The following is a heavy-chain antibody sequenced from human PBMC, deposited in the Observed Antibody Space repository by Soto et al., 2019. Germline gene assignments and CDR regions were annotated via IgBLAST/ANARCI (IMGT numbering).Heavy chain of an antibody. J-gene: IGHJ4*02. CDR1: GGSISSYY. V-gene: IGHV4-59*08. Sequence: QVQLQESGPGLVKPSETLSLTCTVSGGSISSYYWSWIRQPPGKGLEWIGYIYYSGSTNYNPSLKSRVIISVDTSKNQFSLKLCSVTAADTAVYYCARRYGPGFDYWGQGTLVTVSS. D-gene: IGHD4-17*01. CDR2: IYYSGST. CDR3: ARRYGPGFDY.